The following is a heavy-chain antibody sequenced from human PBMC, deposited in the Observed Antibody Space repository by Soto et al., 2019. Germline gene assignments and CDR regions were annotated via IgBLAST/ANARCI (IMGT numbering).Heavy chain of an antibody. V-gene: IGHV3-30*18. CDR3: AKDISSQQKLTLPGKYYYYYGMDV. D-gene: IGHD6-13*01. J-gene: IGHJ6*02. CDR1: GFTFSSYG. CDR2: ISYDGSNK. Sequence: GGSLRLSCAASGFTFSSYGMHWVRQAPGKGLEWVAVISYDGSNKYYADSVKGRFTISRDNSKNTLYLQMNSLRAEDTAVYYCAKDISSQQKLTLPGKYYYYYGMDVWGQGTTVTVSS.